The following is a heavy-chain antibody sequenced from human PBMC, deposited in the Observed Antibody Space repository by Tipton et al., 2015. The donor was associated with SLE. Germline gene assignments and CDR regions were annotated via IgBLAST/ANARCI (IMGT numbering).Heavy chain of an antibody. V-gene: IGHV4-34*01. CDR3: ARGTVDYYCSGLYYYGLDV. J-gene: IGHJ6*02. CDR1: GGSFSGYS. D-gene: IGHD3-10*01. Sequence: TLSLTCAVYGGSFSGYSWTWIRQPPGKGLEWIGEINYSGSTNYNPSLKSRVTISVDTSKNQFSLKLSSVTAADTAVYYCARGTVDYYCSGLYYYGLDVWGQGTAVTVSS. CDR2: INYSGST.